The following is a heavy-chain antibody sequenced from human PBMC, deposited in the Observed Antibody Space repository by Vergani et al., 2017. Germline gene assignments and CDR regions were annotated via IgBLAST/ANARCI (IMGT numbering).Heavy chain of an antibody. J-gene: IGHJ4*02. V-gene: IGHV4-39*01. CDR2: IYYSGST. CDR1: GGSISSSSYY. D-gene: IGHD3-10*01. Sequence: QLQLQESGPGLVKPSETLSLTCTVSGGSISSSSYYWGWIRQPPGKGLEWIGSIYYSGSTYYNPSLKSRVTISVDTSKNQFSLKLSSVTAADTAVYYCARLRLTIVRGVPLDWGQGTLVTVSS. CDR3: ARLRLTIVRGVPLD.